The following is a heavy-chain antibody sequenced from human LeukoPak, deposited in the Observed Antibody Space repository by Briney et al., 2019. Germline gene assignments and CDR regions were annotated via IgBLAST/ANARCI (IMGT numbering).Heavy chain of an antibody. J-gene: IGHJ5*02. CDR2: IHYSGST. CDR3: ARDTRGNWGSLFLS. D-gene: IGHD7-27*01. Sequence: SETLSHTCTVSGGSISSYYWSWIRQPPGKGLEWIGYIHYSGSTKYNPSLKSRVTISVDTSKNQFSLKLSSVTAADTAVYYCARDTRGNWGSLFLSWGQGTLVTVSS. V-gene: IGHV4-59*01. CDR1: GGSISSYY.